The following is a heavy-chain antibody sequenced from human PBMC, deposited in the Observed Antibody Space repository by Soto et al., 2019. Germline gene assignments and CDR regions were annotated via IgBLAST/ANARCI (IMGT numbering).Heavy chain of an antibody. D-gene: IGHD6-19*01. V-gene: IGHV3-7*03. CDR1: GFTFISSF. CDR2: INQDGGGT. Sequence: VGSLRLSCVASGFTFISSFMGWVRQAPGKGLEWVANINQDGGGTYYVDSVEGRFTISRDNAKDSLYLQMNSLRGEDTAVYYCARYFRGSGRYFFDYWGQGTLVTVSS. CDR3: ARYFRGSGRYFFDY. J-gene: IGHJ4*02.